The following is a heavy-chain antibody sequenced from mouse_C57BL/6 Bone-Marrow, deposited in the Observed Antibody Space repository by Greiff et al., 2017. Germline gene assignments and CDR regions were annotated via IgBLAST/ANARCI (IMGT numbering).Heavy chain of an antibody. Sequence: VQLQQPGAELVKPGASVKLSCKASGYTFTSYWMQWVKQRPGQGLEWIGEIVPSSSSTNYNQKFKGKATFTADTSSSTAYMQLSSLTTEDSAVYYCARLGGLRGFAYWGQGTLVTVSA. CDR1: GYTFTSYW. D-gene: IGHD3-1*01. J-gene: IGHJ3*01. V-gene: IGHV1-50*01. CDR2: IVPSSSST. CDR3: ARLGGLRGFAY.